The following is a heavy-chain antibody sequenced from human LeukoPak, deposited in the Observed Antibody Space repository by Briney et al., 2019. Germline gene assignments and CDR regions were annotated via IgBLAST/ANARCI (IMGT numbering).Heavy chain of an antibody. J-gene: IGHJ6*04. CDR3: ARDPTHYDILTGYSSYYYGMDV. CDR2: INAGNGNT. Sequence: ASVKVSCKASGYTFTSYAMHWVRQAPGQRLEWMGWINAGNGNTKYSQKFQGRVTITRDTSASTAYVELSSLRSEDTAVYYCARDPTHYDILTGYSSYYYGMDVWGKGTTVTVSS. CDR1: GYTFTSYA. V-gene: IGHV1-3*01. D-gene: IGHD3-9*01.